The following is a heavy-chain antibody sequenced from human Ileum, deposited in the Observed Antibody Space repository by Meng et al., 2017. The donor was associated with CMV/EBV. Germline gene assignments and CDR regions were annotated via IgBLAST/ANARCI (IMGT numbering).Heavy chain of an antibody. D-gene: IGHD3-16*02. CDR2: INPNSGGT. CDR1: GYTFTGYY. J-gene: IGHJ4*02. CDR3: TRGEDYVWGSYRCPIDY. V-gene: IGHV1-2*02. Sequence: ASVKVSCKASGYTFTGYYMHWVRQAPGQGLEWMGWINPNSGGTNYAQKFQGRVTMTRDTSISTAYMEMSSLRSDDTAVYYCTRGEDYVWGSYRCPIDYWGQGTLVTVSS.